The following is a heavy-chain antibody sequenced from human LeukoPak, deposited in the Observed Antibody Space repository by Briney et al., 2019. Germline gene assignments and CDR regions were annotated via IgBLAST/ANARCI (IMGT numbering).Heavy chain of an antibody. V-gene: IGHV1-2*06. D-gene: IGHD3-10*01. CDR3: HSAHYYYGMDV. CDR1: GYTYTGYY. CDR2: INPNSGGT. J-gene: IGHJ6*02. Sequence: ASVKVSCKASGYTYTGYYMHTVRQAPGQGLEWMGRINPNSGGTNYAQKFQGRVTMTRDTSISTAYMELSRLRSDDTAVYYCHSAHYYYGMDVWGQGTTVTVSS.